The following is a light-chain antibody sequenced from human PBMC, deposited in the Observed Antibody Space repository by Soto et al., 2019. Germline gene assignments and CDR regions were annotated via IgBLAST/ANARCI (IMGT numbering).Light chain of an antibody. V-gene: IGKV3-20*01. CDR1: QSVSSNY. Sequence: EIVLTQSPGTLSLSPGERATLSCRASQSVSSNYFAWYQQKPGQAPRLPIYGVSSRATGIPDRFSGSGSGTDFTLTISSLQSEDFAVYYCQQYNSWRSITFGQGTRLEIK. CDR2: GVS. CDR3: QQYNSWRSIT. J-gene: IGKJ5*01.